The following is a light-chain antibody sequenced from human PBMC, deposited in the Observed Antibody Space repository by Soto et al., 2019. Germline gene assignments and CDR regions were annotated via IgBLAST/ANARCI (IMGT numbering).Light chain of an antibody. CDR1: NSDVGAYNY. J-gene: IGLJ3*02. Sequence: QSALTQPASVSGSPGQSVTISCTGTNSDVGAYNYVSWYQQHPGKAPKLMIYDVTNRPSGVSDRFSGSKSGNTASLTVSGLQAEDEADHYCSSYTGNSINWVFGGGTKVTVL. CDR2: DVT. CDR3: SSYTGNSINWV. V-gene: IGLV2-14*03.